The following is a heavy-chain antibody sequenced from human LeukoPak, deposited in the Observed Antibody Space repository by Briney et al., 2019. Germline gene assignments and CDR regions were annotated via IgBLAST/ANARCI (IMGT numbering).Heavy chain of an antibody. J-gene: IGHJ3*02. CDR1: GGSISSSRYY. CDR3: ARGRSYDYVWGSYRHSNAFDI. V-gene: IGHV4-39*07. CDR2: IYYSGST. D-gene: IGHD3-16*02. Sequence: SETLSLTCTVSGGSISSSRYYWGWIRQPPGTGLEWIGSIYYSGSTYYNPSLKSRVTISVDTSKNQFSLKLSSVTAADTAVYYCARGRSYDYVWGSYRHSNAFDIWGQGTMVTVSS.